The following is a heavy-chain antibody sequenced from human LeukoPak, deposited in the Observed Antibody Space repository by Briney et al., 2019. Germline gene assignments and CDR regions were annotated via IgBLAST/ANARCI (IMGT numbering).Heavy chain of an antibody. CDR1: GGSISSGDYY. CDR2: IYYSGST. Sequence: PSQTLSLTCTVSGGSISSGDYYWSWIRQPPGKGLEWIGYIYYSGSTYYNPSLKSRVTISVDTSKNQFSLKLSSVPAADTAVYYCARERGNYVWGSYRLLEFDYWGQGTLVTVSS. J-gene: IGHJ4*02. D-gene: IGHD3-16*02. CDR3: ARERGNYVWGSYRLLEFDY. V-gene: IGHV4-30-4*01.